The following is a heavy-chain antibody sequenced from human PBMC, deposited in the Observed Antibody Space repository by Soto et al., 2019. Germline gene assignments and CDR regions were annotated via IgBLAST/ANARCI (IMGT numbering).Heavy chain of an antibody. CDR2: INPNSCGT. CDR1: GYTFTGYY. Sequence: QVQLVQSGAEVKKPGASVKVSCKASGYTFTGYYMHWVRQAPGQGLEWMGWINPNSCGTNYAQKFQGWVTMTRDTSISTACMELSRLRSDDTAVYYCARAYCSSTSCYAAAIDYWGQGTLVTVSA. V-gene: IGHV1-2*04. CDR3: ARAYCSSTSCYAAAIDY. J-gene: IGHJ4*02. D-gene: IGHD2-2*01.